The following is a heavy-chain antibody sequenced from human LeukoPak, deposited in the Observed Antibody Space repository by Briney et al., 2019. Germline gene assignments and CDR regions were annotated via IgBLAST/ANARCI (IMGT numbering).Heavy chain of an antibody. Sequence: SETLSLTCRVSGGSNSNSYWWWIRQPPGKGLEWLGCIYYGGSTNYNPSLKSRVTISVDTSKSQFSLKLSSVTAADTAVYYCARHEESDRWSHFDSWGQGTMVTVSS. J-gene: IGHJ4*02. CDR1: GGSNSNSY. CDR2: IYYGGST. D-gene: IGHD2-15*01. CDR3: ARHEESDRWSHFDS. V-gene: IGHV4-59*08.